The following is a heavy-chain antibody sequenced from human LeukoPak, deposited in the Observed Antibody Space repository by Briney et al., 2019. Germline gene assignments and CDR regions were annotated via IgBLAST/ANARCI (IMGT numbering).Heavy chain of an antibody. CDR3: ATMNDGGGYQWGDFFDF. CDR1: GGTSNSHA. D-gene: IGHD3-22*01. V-gene: IGHV1-69*04. J-gene: IGHJ4*02. Sequence: SVKVSCKASGGTSNSHAISWVRQAPGQGLEWMGRIIPNLGTTNRAQNFQDRVTLTADKSTNTAYMELTSLTSDDTAVYYCATMNDGGGYQWGDFFDFWGQGTLVTVSS. CDR2: IIPNLGTT.